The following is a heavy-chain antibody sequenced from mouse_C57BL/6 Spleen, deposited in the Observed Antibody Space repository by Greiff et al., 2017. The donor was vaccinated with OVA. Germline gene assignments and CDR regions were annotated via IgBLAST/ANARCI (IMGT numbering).Heavy chain of an antibody. D-gene: IGHD4-1*01. Sequence: ESGAELVKPGASVKLSCKASGYTFTSYWMHWVKQRPGQGLEWIGMIHPNSGSTNYNEKFKSKATLTVDKSSSTAYMQLSSLTSEDSAVYCCARGGTYFDYWGQGTTLTVSS. CDR2: IHPNSGST. CDR3: ARGGTYFDY. CDR1: GYTFTSYW. V-gene: IGHV1-64*01. J-gene: IGHJ2*01.